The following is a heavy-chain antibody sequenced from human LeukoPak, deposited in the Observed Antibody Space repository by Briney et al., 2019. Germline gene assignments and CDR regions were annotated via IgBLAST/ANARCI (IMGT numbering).Heavy chain of an antibody. CDR3: ANILPYYDILTGGIDY. J-gene: IGHJ4*02. D-gene: IGHD3-9*01. V-gene: IGHV4-39*01. Sequence: SETLSLTCTVSGGSISSSNWDWIRQPPGKGLEWIGNIYYSGRTYYSPSLKSRVTISVDTSKNQFSLKLSSVTAADTAVYYCANILPYYDILTGGIDYWGQGTLVTVSS. CDR1: GGSISSSN. CDR2: IYYSGRT.